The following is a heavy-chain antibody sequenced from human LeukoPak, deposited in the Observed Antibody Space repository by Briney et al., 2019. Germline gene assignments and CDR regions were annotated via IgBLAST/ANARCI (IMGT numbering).Heavy chain of an antibody. CDR1: GFTFSSYA. V-gene: IGHV3-23*01. CDR3: AHGTVYQLEY. CDR2: ILGGAGST. Sequence: GGSLRLSCAASGFTFSSYAMSWVRQAPGRGLEWVSGILGGAGSTYYADSVKGRFTISRDNSKNTLYLQMNSLRAEDTAVYYCAHGTVYQLEYWGQGTLVTVSS. D-gene: IGHD2-2*01. J-gene: IGHJ4*02.